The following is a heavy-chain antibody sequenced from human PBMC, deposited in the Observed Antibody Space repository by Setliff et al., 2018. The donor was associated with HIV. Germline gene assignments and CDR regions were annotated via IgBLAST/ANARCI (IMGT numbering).Heavy chain of an antibody. V-gene: IGHV4-38-2*01. D-gene: IGHD1-26*01. CDR2: IYHSGGT. J-gene: IGHJ4*02. Sequence: SETLSLTCAVSGYSISSGYYWGWIRQPPGRGLEWIGNIYHSGGTHYNPSLRSRVFISVDLSNKQITLKLHSVTAADTAVYYCASGEDSGSYGEPFDSWGQGALVTVSS. CDR3: ASGEDSGSYGEPFDS. CDR1: GYSISSGYY.